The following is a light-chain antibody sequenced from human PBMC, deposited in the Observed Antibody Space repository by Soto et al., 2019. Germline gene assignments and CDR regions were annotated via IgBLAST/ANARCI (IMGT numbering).Light chain of an antibody. J-gene: IGKJ4*01. CDR1: QSVRSSH. Sequence: ETVLTHSPFTLSLSRGERATRYSMESQSVRSSHLAWYQQKPGQAPRLLIYGASSRATGIPDRFSGSGSGADFTLAIGRLETEDFAVYYCKQYDSSPLTFGRGTMVDIK. CDR2: GAS. V-gene: IGKV3-20*01. CDR3: KQYDSSPLT.